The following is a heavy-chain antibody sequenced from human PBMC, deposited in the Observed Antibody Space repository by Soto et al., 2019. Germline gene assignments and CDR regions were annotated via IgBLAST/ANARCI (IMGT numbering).Heavy chain of an antibody. V-gene: IGHV4-39*01. J-gene: IGHJ4*02. Sequence: SETLSLTCTVSGGSISSSSYYWGWIRQPPGKGLEWIGNIFYSGSTYYNPSLKRRVTISVDTSKNQFSLKLSSVTAADTAVYYCARRGSSSFFDYWGQGPLVTVSS. CDR1: GGSISSSSYY. D-gene: IGHD6-19*01. CDR3: ARRGSSSFFDY. CDR2: IFYSGST.